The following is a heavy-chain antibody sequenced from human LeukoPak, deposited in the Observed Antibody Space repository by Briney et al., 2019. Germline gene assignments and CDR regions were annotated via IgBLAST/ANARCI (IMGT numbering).Heavy chain of an antibody. CDR3: AKSVRGYTYYFDC. CDR2: ISGSGSNT. D-gene: IGHD5-12*01. CDR1: GSTFNNYA. V-gene: IGHV3-23*01. J-gene: IGHJ4*02. Sequence: GGSLRLSCAASGSTFNNYAMSWVRQAPGKGLEWVSTISGSGSNTYYADSVKGRFTISRDNSKNTLYLQMNSPRAEDTAVYYCAKSVRGYTYYFDCWGQGTLVTVSS.